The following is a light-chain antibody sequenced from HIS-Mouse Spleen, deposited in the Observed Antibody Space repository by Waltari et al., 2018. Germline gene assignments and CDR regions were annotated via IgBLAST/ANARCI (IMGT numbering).Light chain of an antibody. Sequence: EIVLTQSPGTLSLSPGERATLSCWAIQSVSSSYLAWYQQKPGQAPRPLIYGASSRATGIPDRFSGSGSGTEFTLTISRLEPEDFAVYYCQQYGSSPLWTFGEGTKVEIK. CDR1: QSVSSSY. V-gene: IGKV3-20*01. J-gene: IGKJ1*01. CDR3: QQYGSSPLWT. CDR2: GAS.